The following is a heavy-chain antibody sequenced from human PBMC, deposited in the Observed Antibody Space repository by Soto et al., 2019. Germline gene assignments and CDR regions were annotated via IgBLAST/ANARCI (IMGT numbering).Heavy chain of an antibody. CDR3: AKVTKRAAAGRYEYYKYGMDV. D-gene: IGHD6-13*01. CDR1: GFAFSTYA. J-gene: IGHJ6*02. V-gene: IGHV3-23*01. CDR2: ISGSGGSS. Sequence: GSLRLSCAASGFAFSTYAMTWVRQAPGKGLEWVSVISGSGGSSYYAASVKGRFTISRDNSKNTLFLQMNGLRAEDTAVYYCAKVTKRAAAGRYEYYKYGMDVWGQGTTVTVSS.